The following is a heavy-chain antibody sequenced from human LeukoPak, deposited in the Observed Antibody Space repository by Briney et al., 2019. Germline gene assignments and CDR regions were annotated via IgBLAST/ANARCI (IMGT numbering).Heavy chain of an antibody. J-gene: IGHJ6*02. Sequence: GGSLRLSCAASGFTFCSYAMSWVRQAPEKGLEWVSPISGSGGSTYYADSVKGRFTISRDNSKNTLYLQMNSLRAEDTAVYYCAKEVEYYDSSGYYYENYYYGMDVWGQGTTVTVSS. D-gene: IGHD3-22*01. CDR3: AKEVEYYDSSGYYYENYYYGMDV. CDR1: GFTFCSYA. CDR2: ISGSGGST. V-gene: IGHV3-23*01.